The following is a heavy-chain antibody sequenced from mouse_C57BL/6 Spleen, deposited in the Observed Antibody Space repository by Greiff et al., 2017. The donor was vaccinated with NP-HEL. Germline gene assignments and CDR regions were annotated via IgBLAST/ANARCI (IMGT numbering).Heavy chain of an antibody. Sequence: QVQLKQPGTELVKPGASVKLSCKASGYTFTSYWMHWVKQRPGQGLEWIGNINPSNGGTNYNEKFKSKATLTVDKSSSTAYMQLSSLTSEDSAVYYCAREGTGNDYAMDYWGQGTSVTVSS. J-gene: IGHJ4*01. D-gene: IGHD4-1*01. CDR3: AREGTGNDYAMDY. CDR2: INPSNGGT. V-gene: IGHV1-53*01. CDR1: GYTFTSYW.